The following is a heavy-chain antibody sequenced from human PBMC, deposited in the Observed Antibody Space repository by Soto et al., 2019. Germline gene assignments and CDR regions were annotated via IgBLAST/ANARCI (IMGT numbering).Heavy chain of an antibody. CDR2: INSDGSST. D-gene: IGHD1-26*01. J-gene: IGHJ6*02. CDR1: GFTFSSYW. V-gene: IGHV3-74*01. CDR3: AREARGGCYYYYGMDV. Sequence: GGSLRLSCAASGFTFSSYWMHWVRQAPGKGLVWVSRINSDGSSTSYADSVKGRFTISRDNAKNTLYLQMNSLRAEDTAVYYCAREARGGCYYYYGMDVWGQGTTVTVSS.